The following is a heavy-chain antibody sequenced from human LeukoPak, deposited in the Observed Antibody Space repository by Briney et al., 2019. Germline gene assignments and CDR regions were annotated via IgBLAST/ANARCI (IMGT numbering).Heavy chain of an antibody. D-gene: IGHD1-26*01. CDR2: MNPNSGNT. CDR3: ARGVSYGAEYFQH. V-gene: IGHV1-8*03. Sequence: GASVKVSCKASGYTFTNYDINWVRQATGQGLEWMGWMNPNSGNTGYAQKFQGRVTITRNTSISTAYMELSSLRSEDTAVYYCARGVSYGAEYFQHWGQGTLVTVSS. CDR1: GYTFTNYD. J-gene: IGHJ1*01.